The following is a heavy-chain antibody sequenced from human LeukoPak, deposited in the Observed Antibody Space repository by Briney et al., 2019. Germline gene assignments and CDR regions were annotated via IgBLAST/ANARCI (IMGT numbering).Heavy chain of an antibody. Sequence: ASVKVSCKASGYTFTSYYMHWVRQAPGQGLEWMGIINPSGGSTSYAQKFQGRVTMTRDTSISTAYMELSRLRSDDTAVYYCARDPSVDSSGWYFDYWGQGTLVTVSS. D-gene: IGHD6-19*01. CDR1: GYTFTSYY. CDR3: ARDPSVDSSGWYFDY. CDR2: INPSGGST. J-gene: IGHJ4*02. V-gene: IGHV1-46*01.